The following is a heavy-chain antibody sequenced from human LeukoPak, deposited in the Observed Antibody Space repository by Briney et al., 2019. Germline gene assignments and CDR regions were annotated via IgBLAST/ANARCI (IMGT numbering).Heavy chain of an antibody. CDR2: VRVDGDTK. Sequence: GGSLRLSCAASGFTFDDFPMHWVRQQPGKGLEWVSLVRVDGDTKYYADSVRGRFTISRDNSKNSLYLQMNSLRIEDTAFYYCAKDIIGYAPLWGQGTLVTVSS. V-gene: IGHV3-43*01. D-gene: IGHD2-8*01. CDR1: GFTFDDFP. J-gene: IGHJ4*02. CDR3: AKDIIGYAPL.